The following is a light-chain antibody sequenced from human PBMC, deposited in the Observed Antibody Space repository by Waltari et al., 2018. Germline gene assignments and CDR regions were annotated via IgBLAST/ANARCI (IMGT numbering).Light chain of an antibody. J-gene: IGLJ2*01. CDR2: KVY. V-gene: IGLV3-25*03. CDR3: QSADNSGTYSVI. CDR1: ALPKQF. Sequence: SYELTQPPSVSVSPGQTANITCSGDALPKQFVYWYQQKSGQAPVLVIYKVYERASGISERFSGSRSGTTVTLTISGAQPEDEADYYCQSADNSGTYSVIFGGGTKLTVL.